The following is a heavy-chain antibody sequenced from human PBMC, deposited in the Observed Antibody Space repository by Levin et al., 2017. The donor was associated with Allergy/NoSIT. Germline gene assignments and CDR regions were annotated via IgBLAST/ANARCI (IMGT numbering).Heavy chain of an antibody. Sequence: GGSLRLSCGASGLTFDHYGMSWVRQAPGKGLEWVAGINWNGDSTNYVDSVKGRFTISRDNAKNSLYLQMHSLRVEDTALYYCALSSGYNYGPFDSWGQGTLVTVSS. J-gene: IGHJ4*02. CDR2: INWNGDST. V-gene: IGHV3-20*04. D-gene: IGHD5-18*01. CDR1: GLTFDHYG. CDR3: ALSSGYNYGPFDS.